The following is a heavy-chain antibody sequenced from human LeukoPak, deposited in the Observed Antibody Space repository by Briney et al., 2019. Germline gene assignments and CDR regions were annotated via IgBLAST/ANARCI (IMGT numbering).Heavy chain of an antibody. D-gene: IGHD1-26*01. CDR2: IYYSGST. CDR1: GGSISSGGYY. J-gene: IGHJ5*02. Sequence: PSETLSLTCTVSGGSISSGGYYWSWIRQHPGKGLEWIGYIYYSGSTYYNPSLKSRVTISVDTSKNQFSLKLSSVTAADTAVYYCANKAVGATPGDWFDPWGQGTLVTVSS. V-gene: IGHV4-31*03. CDR3: ANKAVGATPGDWFDP.